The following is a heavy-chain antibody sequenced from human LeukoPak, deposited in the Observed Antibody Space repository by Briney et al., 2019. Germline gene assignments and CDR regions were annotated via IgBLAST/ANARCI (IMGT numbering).Heavy chain of an antibody. Sequence: SQTLSLTCAISGDRVSSNSAAWNWIRQPPSRGLEWLGRTYYRSKWYNDYAVSVQSRITVNPDTSKNQFSLQLNSMTPEDTAVYYCARAPRGSGDFDYWGRGTLVTVSS. J-gene: IGHJ4*02. V-gene: IGHV6-1*01. D-gene: IGHD3-16*01. CDR2: TYYRSKWYN. CDR3: ARAPRGSGDFDY. CDR1: GDRVSSNSAA.